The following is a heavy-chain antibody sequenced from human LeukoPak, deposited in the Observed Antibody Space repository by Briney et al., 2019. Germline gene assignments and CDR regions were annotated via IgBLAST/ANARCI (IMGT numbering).Heavy chain of an antibody. J-gene: IGHJ3*02. CDR3: AKDTFQFRTFDI. CDR1: GFTFSSHA. D-gene: IGHD2/OR15-2a*01. CDR2: LSGSGFTT. Sequence: PGRSLRLSCAASGFTFSSHAMSWVRQAPGKGLEWVSALSGSGFTTYYADSVKGRFTISRDNSKNTLYLQMNNLRAEDTAVYYCAKDTFQFRTFDIWGQGTMVTVSS. V-gene: IGHV3-23*01.